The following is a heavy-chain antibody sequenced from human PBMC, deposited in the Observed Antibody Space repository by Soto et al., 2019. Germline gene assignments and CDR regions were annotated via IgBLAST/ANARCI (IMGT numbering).Heavy chain of an antibody. Sequence: PGGSLRLSCAASGLTFSSYAMSWLRQAPGKGLEWVSTISGGGGSTYYADSVKGRFAISRDNSKNTLYLQMNSLRAEDTAVYYCAKDLIVGATSYYDGMEVWGQGXTVTVYS. J-gene: IGHJ6*02. CDR2: ISGGGGST. V-gene: IGHV3-23*01. D-gene: IGHD1-26*01. CDR1: GLTFSSYA. CDR3: AKDLIVGATSYYDGMEV.